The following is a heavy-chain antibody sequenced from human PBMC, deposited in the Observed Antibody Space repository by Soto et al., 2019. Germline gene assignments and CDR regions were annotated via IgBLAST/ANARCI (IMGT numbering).Heavy chain of an antibody. CDR2: ISGSGGST. J-gene: IGHJ6*02. D-gene: IGHD1-26*01. CDR1: EFTFSSYA. Sequence: GGSLRLSFPASEFTFSSYAMSWVRQAPGKGLEWVSAISGSGGSTYYADSVKGRFTISRDNSKNTLYLQMNSLRAEDTAVYYCAKENSGSPPHSGMDVWGQGTTVTVSS. V-gene: IGHV3-23*01. CDR3: AKENSGSPPHSGMDV.